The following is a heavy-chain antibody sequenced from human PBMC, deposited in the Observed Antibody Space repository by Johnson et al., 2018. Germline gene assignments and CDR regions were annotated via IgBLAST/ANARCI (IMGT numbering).Heavy chain of an antibody. D-gene: IGHD3-10*01. CDR2: ISSNRSYI. CDR3: VRVGSGTSPHYYYYGMDV. J-gene: IGHJ6*02. V-gene: IGHV3-21*04. Sequence: VQLVQSGGGLVKPGGSLRLSCAASGFTFSRYSMNWVRQAPGKGLEWVSSISSNRSYIFYADSVTGRFTISRDNAKNSLYLQMKSLRAEDTAVYYCVRVGSGTSPHYYYYGMDVWGQGTTVTVSS. CDR1: GFTFSRYS.